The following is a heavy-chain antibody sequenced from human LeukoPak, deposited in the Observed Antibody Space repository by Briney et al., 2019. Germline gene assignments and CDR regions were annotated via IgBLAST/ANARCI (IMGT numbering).Heavy chain of an antibody. D-gene: IGHD5-24*01. CDR3: AKGRYPTVRYNYPVL. J-gene: IGHJ1*01. CDR2: ISYDGTNN. V-gene: IGHV3-30*18. CDR1: GFPFSNSA. Sequence: PGKSLRLSCVASGFPFSNSAFHWVRQAPGKGLDWVALISYDGTNNYYADSVKGRFTISRDNTRGTLYLQMDSLRIDDTAVYYCAKGRYPTVRYNYPVLWGEGALVTVSS.